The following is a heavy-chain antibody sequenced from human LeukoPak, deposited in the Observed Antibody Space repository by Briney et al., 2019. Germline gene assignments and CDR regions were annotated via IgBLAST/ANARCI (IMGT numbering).Heavy chain of an antibody. CDR1: GDSISSSSYY. V-gene: IGHV4-39*01. D-gene: IGHD6-13*01. CDR2: IHYSGST. CDR3: ARRHRSSWSDFDY. Sequence: SETLSLTCSVSGDSISSSSYYWDWIRQPPGKGLKWIGTIHYSGSTYSIPSLKSRVAISVDTSKNQFSLKLSSVTAADTAVYYCARRHRSSWSDFDYWGQGTLVTVSS. J-gene: IGHJ4*02.